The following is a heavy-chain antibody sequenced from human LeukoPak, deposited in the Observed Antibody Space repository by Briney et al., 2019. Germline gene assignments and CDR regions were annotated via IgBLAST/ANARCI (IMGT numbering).Heavy chain of an antibody. J-gene: IGHJ5*02. D-gene: IGHD6-19*01. CDR1: GYTFTGYY. CDR2: INPNNGDT. Sequence: ASVKVSCKASGYTFTGYYMHWVRQAPGQGLEWMGWINPNNGDTNYAQKFQGRVTMTRDTSITTAYMELSRLRSDDTAVYFCARVIAVADQNWFDPWGQGTLVTVPS. V-gene: IGHV1-2*02. CDR3: ARVIAVADQNWFDP.